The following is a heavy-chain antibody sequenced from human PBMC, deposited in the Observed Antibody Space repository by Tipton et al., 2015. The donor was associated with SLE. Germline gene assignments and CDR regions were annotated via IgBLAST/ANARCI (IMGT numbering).Heavy chain of an antibody. V-gene: IGHV4-39*07. Sequence: TLSLTCTVSGGSISSSSYYWGWIRQPPGKGLEWIGSIYYSGSTYYNPSLKSRVTISVDTSKNQFSLKLSSVTAADTAVYYCASEAYDFWSGPSAYFQRWGQGTRVTVSS. J-gene: IGHJ1*01. CDR1: GGSISSSSYY. D-gene: IGHD3-3*01. CDR3: ASEAYDFWSGPSAYFQR. CDR2: IYYSGST.